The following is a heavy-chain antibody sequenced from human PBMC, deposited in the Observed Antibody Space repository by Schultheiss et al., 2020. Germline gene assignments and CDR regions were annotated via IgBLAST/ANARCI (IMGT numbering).Heavy chain of an antibody. V-gene: IGHV1-2*02. CDR3: ARTSGWYNDY. D-gene: IGHD6-19*01. J-gene: IGHJ4*02. CDR2: INPNSGGT. Sequence: ASVKVSCKASAYTFTDYSMHWVRQAPGQGLEWMGWINPNSGGTNYAQKFQGRVTMTRDTSISTAYMELSRLRSDDTAVYYCARTSGWYNDYWGQGTLVTVCS. CDR1: AYTFTDYS.